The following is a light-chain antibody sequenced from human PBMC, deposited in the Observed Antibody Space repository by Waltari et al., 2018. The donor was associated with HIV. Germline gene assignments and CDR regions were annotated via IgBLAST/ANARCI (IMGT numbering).Light chain of an antibody. CDR3: CSFTGRKSLI. J-gene: IGLJ2*01. Sequence: QSALTQPASVSGSPGQSLTISCTGTSSDVAASNLVSWYQQRPGKAPQLIIYDVNTRPSGVSDRFSASKSGNTASLTLSGLQAEDEANYYCCSFTGRKSLIFGGGTKLTVL. CDR1: SSDVAASNL. V-gene: IGLV2-23*02. CDR2: DVN.